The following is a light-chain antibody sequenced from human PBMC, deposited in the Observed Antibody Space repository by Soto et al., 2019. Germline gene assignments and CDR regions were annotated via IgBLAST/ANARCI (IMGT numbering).Light chain of an antibody. CDR2: DVS. CDR1: SSDVGGYNY. J-gene: IGLJ1*01. Sequence: QSVLTQPRSVSGSPGQAVTSSCTGTSSDVGGYNYVSWYQQHPGKAPKLMIYDVSKRPSGVPDRFSGSKSGNTASLTISGLQAEDEADYYCCSYAGSYTFNVFGTGTKLTVL. V-gene: IGLV2-11*01. CDR3: CSYAGSYTFNV.